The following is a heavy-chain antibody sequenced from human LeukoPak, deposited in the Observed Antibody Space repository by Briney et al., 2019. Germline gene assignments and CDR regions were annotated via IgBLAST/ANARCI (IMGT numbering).Heavy chain of an antibody. CDR1: GFTFSSYA. J-gene: IGHJ4*02. Sequence: PGGSLRLSCAASGFTFSSYAMHWVRQAPGKGLEYVSAISSIGGSTYYANSVKGRLTISRDNSKNTLYLQMGSLRAEDMAVYYCSRSYTMVRGVADYWGQGTLVTVSS. V-gene: IGHV3-64*01. D-gene: IGHD3-10*01. CDR2: ISSIGGST. CDR3: SRSYTMVRGVADY.